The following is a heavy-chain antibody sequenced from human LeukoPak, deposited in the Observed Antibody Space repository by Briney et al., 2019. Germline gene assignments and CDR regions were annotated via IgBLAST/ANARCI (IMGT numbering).Heavy chain of an antibody. Sequence: GGSLRLSCAAYGFSCGSYWMHWVRQAPGKGLVWVSRINSDGSSTNYADSVEGRFTISRDNAKNTLYLQMNSLRAEDTAVYYCARTVAGKGNAFDIWGQGTMVTVS. CDR3: ARTVAGKGNAFDI. CDR1: GFSCGSYW. D-gene: IGHD6-19*01. CDR2: INSDGSST. J-gene: IGHJ3*02. V-gene: IGHV3-74*01.